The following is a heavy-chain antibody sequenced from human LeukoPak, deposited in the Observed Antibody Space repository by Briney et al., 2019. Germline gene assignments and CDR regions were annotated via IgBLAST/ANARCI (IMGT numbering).Heavy chain of an antibody. CDR3: ARSGYDYYYYYMDV. CDR1: GYTFTSYD. J-gene: IGHJ6*03. V-gene: IGHV1-8*03. CDR2: MNPNGGNT. Sequence: GASVKVSCKASGYTFTSYDINWVRQATGQGLEWMGWMNPNGGNTGYAQKFQGRVTITRNTSISTAYMELSSLRSEDTAVYYCARSGYDYYYYYMDVWGKGTTVTVSS. D-gene: IGHD5-12*01.